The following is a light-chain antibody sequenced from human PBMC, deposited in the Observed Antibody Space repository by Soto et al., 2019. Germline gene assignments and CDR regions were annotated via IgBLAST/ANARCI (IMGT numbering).Light chain of an antibody. CDR1: QSLAYIDGNTY. J-gene: IGKJ2*01. Sequence: EVVMTQSPLSLPVTLGQPASISCRSSQSLAYIDGNTYLSWFQQRPGQSPRRLIYKVSHRESGVPYRFSGSVSGTDFTLKISRVEAEDVGVYYCMQGTHWPPYTFGQGTKLEIK. CDR2: KVS. V-gene: IGKV2-30*01. CDR3: MQGTHWPPYT.